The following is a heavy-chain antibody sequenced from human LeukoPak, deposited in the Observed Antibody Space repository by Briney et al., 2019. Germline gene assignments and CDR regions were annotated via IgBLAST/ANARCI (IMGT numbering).Heavy chain of an antibody. D-gene: IGHD6-13*01. Sequence: SETLSLTCAVYGGSFSGYYWSWIRQPPGKGLEWIGEINHSGSTNYNPSLKSRVTISVDTSRNKFSLRLSSVSVADTAVYYCGTSEIAPDTAFDYWGQGALVTVSS. CDR1: GGSFSGYY. V-gene: IGHV4-34*01. CDR2: INHSGST. J-gene: IGHJ4*02. CDR3: GTSEIAPDTAFDY.